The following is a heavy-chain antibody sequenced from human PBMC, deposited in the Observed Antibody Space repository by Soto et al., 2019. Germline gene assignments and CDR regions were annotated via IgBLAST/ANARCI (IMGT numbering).Heavy chain of an antibody. V-gene: IGHV1-46*01. CDR2: INPSGGSS. J-gene: IGHJ4*02. D-gene: IGHD6-19*01. Sequence: ASVKVSCKASGYIFTSYYMHWVRQAPGQGLEWMGIINPSGGSSSYAQKFQGRVTMTRDTSTSTVYMELSSLRSEDTAVYYCAKDLIYGYNSGRPFDSWGQGTLVTVSS. CDR1: GYIFTSYY. CDR3: AKDLIYGYNSGRPFDS.